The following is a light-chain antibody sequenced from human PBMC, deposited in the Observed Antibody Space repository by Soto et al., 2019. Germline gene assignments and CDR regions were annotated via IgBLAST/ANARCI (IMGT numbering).Light chain of an antibody. J-gene: IGKJ5*01. CDR3: QQRSNWPPRIT. CDR2: DAS. V-gene: IGKV3-11*01. CDR1: QSVSSY. Sequence: EIVLTQSPATLSLSPGERATLSCRASQSVSSYLAWYQQKPGQAPRLLIYDASNRATGIPARFSGGGSGTDFTLTLSSREPEDFAVYYCQQRSNWPPRITFGQGTRLEIK.